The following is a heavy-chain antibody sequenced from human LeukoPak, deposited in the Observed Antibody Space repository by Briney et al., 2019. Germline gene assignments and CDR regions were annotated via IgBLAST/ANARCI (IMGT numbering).Heavy chain of an antibody. Sequence: SETLSLTCTVSGASISNYYWSWIRQPPGEGLEWIGYIFYSGTTNYNPSLKSRVTVPLDASKQEFSLQLRSVTGADPAVYYRAQFTTVVPAFWYFDLWGRGTLVAVSS. V-gene: IGHV4-59*08. CDR2: IFYSGTT. CDR3: AQFTTVVPAFWYFDL. D-gene: IGHD4-23*01. CDR1: GASISNYY. J-gene: IGHJ2*01.